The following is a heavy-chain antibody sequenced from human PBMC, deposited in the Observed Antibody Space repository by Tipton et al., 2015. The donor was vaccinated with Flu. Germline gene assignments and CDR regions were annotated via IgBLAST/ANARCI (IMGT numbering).Heavy chain of an antibody. J-gene: IGHJ1*01. V-gene: IGHV4-59*01. D-gene: IGHD6-13*01. CDR3: ARGSSWYLHFQH. CDR2: VYYTGSA. Sequence: GLVKPSETLSLTCTVSGGSIRGYYWNWIRQFPGKGLEWIGFVYYTGSANYNPSLKSRVTISVDTSKNQFSLKLSSMTAADTAVYYCARGSSWYLHFQHWGQGTLVTVSS. CDR1: GGSIRGYY.